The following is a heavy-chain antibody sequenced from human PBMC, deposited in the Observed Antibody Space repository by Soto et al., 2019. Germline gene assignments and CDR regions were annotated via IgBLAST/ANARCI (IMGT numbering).Heavy chain of an antibody. Sequence: QVQLQESGPGLVKPSETLSLTCTVSGGSISSYYWSWIRQPPGKGLEWIGYIYYSGSTNYNPSLKSRVTISVDTSKNQFSLKLSSVTAADTAVYYCARGQLVLGYFDYWGQGTLVTVSS. CDR1: GGSISSYY. D-gene: IGHD6-13*01. CDR3: ARGQLVLGYFDY. J-gene: IGHJ4*02. V-gene: IGHV4-59*01. CDR2: IYYSGST.